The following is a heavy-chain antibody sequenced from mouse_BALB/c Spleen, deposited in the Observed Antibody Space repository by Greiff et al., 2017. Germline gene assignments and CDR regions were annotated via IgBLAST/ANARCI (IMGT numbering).Heavy chain of an antibody. CDR3: ARWASYGNQGFAY. CDR1: GFTFSSFG. V-gene: IGHV5-17*02. D-gene: IGHD2-10*01. Sequence: EVKVVESGGGLVQPGGSWKLSCAASGFTFSSFGMHWVRQAPEKGLEWVAYISSGSSTIYYADTVKGRFTISRDNPKNTLFLQMTSLRSEDTAMYYCARWASYGNQGFAYWGQGTLVTVSA. CDR2: ISSGSSTI. J-gene: IGHJ3*01.